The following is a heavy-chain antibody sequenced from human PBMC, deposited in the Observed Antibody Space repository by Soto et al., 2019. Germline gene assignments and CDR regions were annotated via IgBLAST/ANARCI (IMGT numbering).Heavy chain of an antibody. CDR3: ARRGLRYYSYSMAV. CDR2: IYYSGST. Sequence: PSETLSLTCTVSGGSISSYYWSWIRQPPGKGLEWIGYIYYSGSTNYNPSLKSRVTISVDTSKNQFSLKLSSVTAADTAVYYCARRGLRYYSYSMAVWGKATTVTVPS. V-gene: IGHV4-59*08. J-gene: IGHJ6*03. D-gene: IGHD2-8*01. CDR1: GGSISSYY.